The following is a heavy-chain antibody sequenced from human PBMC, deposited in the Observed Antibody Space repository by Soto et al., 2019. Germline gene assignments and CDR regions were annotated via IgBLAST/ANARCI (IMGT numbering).Heavy chain of an antibody. CDR1: GYSFTSYW. CDR3: ARLGIDTIFGVVIGYYYGMDV. Sequence: GESLKIFCKGSGYSFTSYWIIWVRQMPGKGLEWMGRIDPSDSYTNYSPSFQGHVTISADKSISTAYLQWSSLKASDTAMYYCARLGIDTIFGVVIGYYYGMDVWGQGTTVTVSS. V-gene: IGHV5-10-1*01. D-gene: IGHD3-3*01. CDR2: IDPSDSYT. J-gene: IGHJ6*02.